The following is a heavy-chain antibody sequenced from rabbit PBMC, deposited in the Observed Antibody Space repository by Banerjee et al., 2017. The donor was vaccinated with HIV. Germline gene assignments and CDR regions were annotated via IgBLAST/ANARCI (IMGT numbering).Heavy chain of an antibody. V-gene: IGHV1S45*01. Sequence: QQQLEESGGDLVKPEGSLTLTCTASGFSFSNRYVMCWVRQAPGKGLEWIACINTSSGNTVYASWAKGRFTISKTSSTTVTLQMTSLTAADTATYFCTTELTGNVNFWGQGTQVNVS. CDR1: GFSFSNRYV. D-gene: IGHD7-1*01. CDR2: INTSSGNT. CDR3: TTELTGNVNF. J-gene: IGHJ3*01.